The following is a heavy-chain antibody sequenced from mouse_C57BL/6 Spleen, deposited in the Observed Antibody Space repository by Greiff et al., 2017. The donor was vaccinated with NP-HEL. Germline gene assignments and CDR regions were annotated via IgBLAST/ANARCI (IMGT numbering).Heavy chain of an antibody. J-gene: IGHJ4*01. Sequence: VHLVESGPGLVAPSQSLSITCTVSGFSLTSYAISWVRQPPGKGLEWLGVIWTGGGTNYNSALKSRLSISKDNSKSQVFLKMNSLQTDDTARYYCARGSYDGINYAMDYWGQGTSVTVSS. V-gene: IGHV2-9-1*01. D-gene: IGHD2-3*01. CDR1: GFSLTSYA. CDR3: ARGSYDGINYAMDY. CDR2: IWTGGGT.